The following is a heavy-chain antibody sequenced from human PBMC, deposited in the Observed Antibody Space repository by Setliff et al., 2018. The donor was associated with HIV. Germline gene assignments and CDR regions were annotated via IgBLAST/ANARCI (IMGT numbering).Heavy chain of an antibody. CDR3: ARDFRIIVPDVFDI. J-gene: IGHJ3*02. CDR1: GFTFSDYY. CDR2: ISSSGSTI. V-gene: IGHV3-11*01. Sequence: PGGSLRLSCAASGFTFSDYYMSWIRQAPGKGLEWVSYISSSGSTIYYADSVKGRFTISRDNAKNSLYLQMNSLRAEDTAVYYCARDFRIIVPDVFDIWGRGTMVTVSS. D-gene: IGHD2-15*01.